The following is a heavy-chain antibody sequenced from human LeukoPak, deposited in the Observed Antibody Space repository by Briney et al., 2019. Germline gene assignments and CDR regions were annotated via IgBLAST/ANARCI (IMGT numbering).Heavy chain of an antibody. V-gene: IGHV1-69*06. Sequence: SVKVSCKASGGTFSSYAISWVRQAPGQGLEWMGGIIPIFGTANYAQKFQGRVTITADKSTSTAYMELSSLRSEDTAVYYCARDGSSWYNWFDPWGQGTLVTVSS. CDR1: GGTFSSYA. CDR2: IIPIFGTA. J-gene: IGHJ5*02. CDR3: ARDGSSWYNWFDP. D-gene: IGHD6-13*01.